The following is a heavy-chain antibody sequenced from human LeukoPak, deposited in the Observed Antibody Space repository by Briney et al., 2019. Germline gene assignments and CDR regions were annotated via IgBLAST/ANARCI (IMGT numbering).Heavy chain of an antibody. J-gene: IGHJ6*03. CDR2: IYSGGST. D-gene: IGHD3-22*01. CDR3: AKGITVITPYYMDV. CDR1: GFTVSSNY. V-gene: IGHV3-66*01. Sequence: GGSLRLSCAASGFTVSSNYMNWVRQAPGKGLEWVSVIYSGGSTYYADSVKGRFTISRDNSKNTLYLQMNSLRAEDTAVYYCAKGITVITPYYMDVWGKGTTVTVSS.